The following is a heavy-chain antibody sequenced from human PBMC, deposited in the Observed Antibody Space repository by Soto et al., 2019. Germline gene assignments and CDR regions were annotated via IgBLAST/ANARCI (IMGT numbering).Heavy chain of an antibody. D-gene: IGHD3-3*01. J-gene: IGHJ6*03. V-gene: IGHV3-23*01. Sequence: GGSLRLSCAASGFTFSSYAMSWVRQAPGKGLEWVSAISGSGGSTYYADSVKGRFTISRDNSKNTLYLQMNSLRAEDTAVYYCAKELVAVPVGVVIIDYYYYMDVWGKGTTVTVSS. CDR1: GFTFSSYA. CDR2: ISGSGGST. CDR3: AKELVAVPVGVVIIDYYYYMDV.